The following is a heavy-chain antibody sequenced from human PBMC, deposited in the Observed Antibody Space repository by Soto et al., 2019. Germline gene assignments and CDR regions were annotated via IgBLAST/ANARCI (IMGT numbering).Heavy chain of an antibody. Sequence: SETLSLTCTVSGGSISSSSYYWGWIRQPPGKGLEWIGSIYYSGSTYYNPSLKSRVTISVDTSKNQFPLKLSSVTAADTAVYYCASLHSSGWYYFDYWGQGTLVTVSS. V-gene: IGHV4-39*01. CDR2: IYYSGST. CDR3: ASLHSSGWYYFDY. CDR1: GGSISSSSYY. J-gene: IGHJ4*02. D-gene: IGHD6-19*01.